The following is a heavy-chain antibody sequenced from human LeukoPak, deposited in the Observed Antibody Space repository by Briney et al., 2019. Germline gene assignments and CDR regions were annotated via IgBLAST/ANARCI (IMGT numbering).Heavy chain of an antibody. Sequence: SETLSLTCTVSGYSISSGYLWGWIRQPPGKGLEWIGSIDGSGSSYYNPSLKSRVTISVDTSRNQFSLKMTSVTAADTAVYYCARVAPLRFLEWWRTYYYYMDVWGKGTTVTVSS. CDR1: GYSISSGYL. J-gene: IGHJ6*03. CDR3: ARVAPLRFLEWWRTYYYYMDV. CDR2: IDGSGSS. V-gene: IGHV4-38-2*02. D-gene: IGHD3-3*01.